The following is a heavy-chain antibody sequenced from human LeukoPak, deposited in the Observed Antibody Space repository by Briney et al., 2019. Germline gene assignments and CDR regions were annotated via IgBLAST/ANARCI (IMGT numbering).Heavy chain of an antibody. V-gene: IGHV1-69*04. CDR2: IIPILGIA. CDR3: AQALEWLRGTYYYYGMDV. Sequence: SVKTSCKTSASTFSSYAISWIIHAPRQGLEWMGSIIPILGIANNAPTFHGRATITADNSTTTAYIALSRLRAEDTTVQSCAQALEWLRGTYYYYGMDVWGRGTTVTVSS. J-gene: IGHJ6*02. CDR1: ASTFSSYA. D-gene: IGHD3-3*01.